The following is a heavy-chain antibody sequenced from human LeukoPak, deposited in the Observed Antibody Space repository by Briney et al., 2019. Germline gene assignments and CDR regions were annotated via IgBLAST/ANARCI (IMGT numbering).Heavy chain of an antibody. CDR3: ARGIAAAGTGLYN. V-gene: IGHV3-53*01. CDR2: IYSDGTT. D-gene: IGHD6-13*01. Sequence: GGSLRLSCAASGFTVSSNYMSWVRQAPGKGLEWVSVIYSDGTTYNADSVKGRFTISRDNSKNTLYLQINSLRAEDTAVYYCARGIAAAGTGLYNWGQGTLLTVSS. J-gene: IGHJ4*02. CDR1: GFTVSSNY.